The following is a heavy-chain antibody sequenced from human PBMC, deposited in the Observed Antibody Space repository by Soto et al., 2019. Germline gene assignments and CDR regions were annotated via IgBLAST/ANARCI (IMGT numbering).Heavy chain of an antibody. V-gene: IGHV3-23*01. CDR1: GFTFSNSG. CDR3: ASVGWNIPPFGS. Sequence: EVQLLESGGGLVQPGGSLRLSCAASGFTFSNSGMSWVRQAPGKGLEWVSGISGGAGTTDYAESVKGRFTISRGNSKKTLYLQISSLGAEDTAVYYCASVGWNIPPFGSGGQGTLVTVSS. CDR2: ISGGAGTT. J-gene: IGHJ4*02. D-gene: IGHD1-1*01.